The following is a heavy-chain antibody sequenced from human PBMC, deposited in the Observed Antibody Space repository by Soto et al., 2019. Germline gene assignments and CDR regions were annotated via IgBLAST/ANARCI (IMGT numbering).Heavy chain of an antibody. CDR1: GVTFSSYS. D-gene: IGHD1-26*01. J-gene: IGHJ3*02. Sequence: GGSLRLSCAASGVTFSSYSMNWVRQAPGKGLEWVSSISSSSSYIYYADSVKGRFTISRDNAKNSLYLQMNSLRAEDTAVYYCASQWEFAFDIWGQGTVVTVSS. V-gene: IGHV3-21*01. CDR2: ISSSSSYI. CDR3: ASQWEFAFDI.